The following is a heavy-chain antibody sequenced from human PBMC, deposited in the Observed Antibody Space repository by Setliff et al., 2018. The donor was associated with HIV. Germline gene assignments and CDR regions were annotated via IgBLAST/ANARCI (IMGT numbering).Heavy chain of an antibody. CDR2: VSGYSGIT. CDR3: AETHRGYCSSTSCLEWLDP. V-gene: IGHV1-18*01. J-gene: IGHJ5*02. CDR1: GYTFTSFG. Sequence: ASVKVSCKASGYTFTSFGISWMRQAPGQGLEWMGWVSGYSGITYYAQKFQDRVTMTTDTSTSTAYMELRSLRSDDTAVYYCAETHRGYCSSTSCLEWLDPWGQGTLVTVS. D-gene: IGHD2-2*01.